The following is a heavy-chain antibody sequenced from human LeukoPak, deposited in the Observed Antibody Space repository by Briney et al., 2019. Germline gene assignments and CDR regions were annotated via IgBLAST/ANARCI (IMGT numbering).Heavy chain of an antibody. J-gene: IGHJ3*02. V-gene: IGHV4-39*01. CDR3: ARPLSGSSSWHGDAFDI. Sequence: PSETLSLTCTVSGGSISSSTYYWGWIRQPPGKGLEWIGNIYYSGSTYYNASLKSRVTISADTSKNQFSLKLSSVTAADTAVYYCARPLSGSSSWHGDAFDIWGQGTMVTVSS. CDR2: IYYSGST. CDR1: GGSISSSTYY. D-gene: IGHD6-13*01.